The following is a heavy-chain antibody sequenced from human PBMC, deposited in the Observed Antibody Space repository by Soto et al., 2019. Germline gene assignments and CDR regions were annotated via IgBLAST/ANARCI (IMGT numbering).Heavy chain of an antibody. Sequence: ASVKVSCKASGYAFTSYDINWVRQATGQGLEWMGWMNPNSGNTGYAQKFQGRVTMTRNTSTSTAYMELRSLRADDTAVYYCARDPHSSGWPWGQGTLVTVSS. CDR2: MNPNSGNT. V-gene: IGHV1-8*01. D-gene: IGHD6-19*01. CDR3: ARDPHSSGWP. J-gene: IGHJ5*02. CDR1: GYAFTSYD.